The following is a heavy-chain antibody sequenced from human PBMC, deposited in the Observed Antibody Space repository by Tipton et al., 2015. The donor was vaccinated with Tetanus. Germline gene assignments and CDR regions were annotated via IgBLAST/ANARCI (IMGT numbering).Heavy chain of an antibody. CDR2: ISFDGRNK. D-gene: IGHD3-10*01. Sequence: SLRLSCAASGFTFSSFGMHWVRQAPGRGLEWVARISFDGRNKYYADSVKDRITISRDNSKNTLFLQMTSLRPDDTAVYYCAKDRELRGDPFDYWGQGPLVPVSS. V-gene: IGHV3-30*18. CDR3: AKDRELRGDPFDY. J-gene: IGHJ4*02. CDR1: GFTFSSFG.